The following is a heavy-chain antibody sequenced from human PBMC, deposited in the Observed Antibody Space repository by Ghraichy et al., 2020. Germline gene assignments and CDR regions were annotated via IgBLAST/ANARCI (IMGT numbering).Heavy chain of an antibody. J-gene: IGHJ4*02. CDR3: ASRRGGSYYYDSSGYYLDY. CDR2: IYYSGST. CDR1: GGSISSGGYY. Sequence: LSLTCTVSGGSISSGGYYWSWIRQHPGKGLEWIGYIYYSGSTYYNPSLKSRVTISVDTSKNQFSLKLSSVTAADTAVYYCASRRGGSYYYDSSGYYLDYWGQGTLVTVSS. V-gene: IGHV4-31*03. D-gene: IGHD3-22*01.